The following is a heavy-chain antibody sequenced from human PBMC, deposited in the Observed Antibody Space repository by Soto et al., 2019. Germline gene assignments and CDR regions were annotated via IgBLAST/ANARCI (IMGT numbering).Heavy chain of an antibody. CDR1: GFPFSSYW. Sequence: EVQLVESGGGLVQPGGSLRLSCAASGFPFSSYWMPWVRQAPGKGLGWVSRINIDGSSTSYADSVKGRFTISRDNAKNTLYLQMNSLRAEDTAVYYCAREDQRRTRYSSSRMGPKYFDYWGQGTLVTVSS. CDR2: INIDGSST. D-gene: IGHD6-6*01. CDR3: AREDQRRTRYSSSRMGPKYFDY. J-gene: IGHJ4*02. V-gene: IGHV3-74*01.